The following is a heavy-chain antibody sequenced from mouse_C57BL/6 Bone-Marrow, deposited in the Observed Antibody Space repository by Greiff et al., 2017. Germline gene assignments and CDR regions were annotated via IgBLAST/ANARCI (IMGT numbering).Heavy chain of an antibody. J-gene: IGHJ2*01. Sequence: EVQRVESGAELVRPGASVKLSCTASGFNIKDDYMHWVKQRPEQGLEWIGWIDPENGDTEYASKFQGKATITADTSSNTAYLQLSSLTSEDTAVYYCTLIYYGYDLYYFDYWGQGTTLTVSS. V-gene: IGHV14-4*01. CDR1: GFNIKDDY. CDR2: IDPENGDT. D-gene: IGHD2-2*01. CDR3: TLIYYGYDLYYFDY.